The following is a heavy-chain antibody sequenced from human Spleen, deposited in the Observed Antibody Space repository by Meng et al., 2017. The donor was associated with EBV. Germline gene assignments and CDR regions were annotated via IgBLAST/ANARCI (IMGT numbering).Heavy chain of an antibody. V-gene: IGHV4-4*02. J-gene: IGHJ4*02. CDR1: GASISSSNG. CDR3: ARGDRASMTTVTSLVY. Sequence: QVALPELGPRRVKPSGTLSLTCAVSGASISSSNGWTWVRQPPGKGLEWIGEIYHSGPTNYNPSLKSRVTMSVDKSKNQFSLKMNSVTAADAAVYYCARGDRASMTTVTSLVYWGQGTLVTVSS. CDR2: IYHSGPT. D-gene: IGHD4-17*01.